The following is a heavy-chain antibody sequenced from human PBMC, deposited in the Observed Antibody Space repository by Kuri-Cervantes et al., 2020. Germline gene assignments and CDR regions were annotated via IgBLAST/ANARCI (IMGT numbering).Heavy chain of an antibody. Sequence: LSLTCAASGFTFSSHGMHWVRQAPGKGLEWVAVISYDGSNKHYADSVKGRFTISRDNSKNTLYVQMNSLRAEDTAVYYCARERRASSSLPYDAFDIWGQGTMVTVSS. D-gene: IGHD6-13*01. CDR1: GFTFSSHG. CDR2: ISYDGSNK. J-gene: IGHJ3*02. V-gene: IGHV3-30*03. CDR3: ARERRASSSLPYDAFDI.